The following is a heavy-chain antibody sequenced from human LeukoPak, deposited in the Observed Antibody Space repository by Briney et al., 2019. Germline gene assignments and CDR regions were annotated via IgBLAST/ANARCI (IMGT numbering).Heavy chain of an antibody. CDR1: GGSLSSYY. CDR2: IYSSGST. Sequence: ASETLSLTCTVSGGSLSSYYWSWIRQPPGNGLEWIGYIYSSGSTNYNPSLESRLTISVDTSKNQFSLKLSSVTAADTAVYYCARRLIVGPAFDYWGQGTLVTVSS. CDR3: ARRLIVGPAFDY. J-gene: IGHJ4*02. V-gene: IGHV4-59*01. D-gene: IGHD1-26*01.